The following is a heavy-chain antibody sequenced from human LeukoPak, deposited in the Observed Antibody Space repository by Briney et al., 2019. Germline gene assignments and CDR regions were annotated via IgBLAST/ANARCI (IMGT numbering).Heavy chain of an antibody. J-gene: IGHJ4*02. CDR3: ARVRSPAAGTRFDY. CDR1: GGSIGDSYW. D-gene: IGHD6-13*01. CDR2: IFPSGTT. V-gene: IGHV4-4*02. Sequence: SETLSLTCAVSGGSIGDSYWWTWVRQPPGKGLEWIGEIFPSGTTNYNPSLKGRVTISLDKSKNHFSLKLNSMTAADTAVYYCARVRSPAAGTRFDYWGQGTLVTVSS.